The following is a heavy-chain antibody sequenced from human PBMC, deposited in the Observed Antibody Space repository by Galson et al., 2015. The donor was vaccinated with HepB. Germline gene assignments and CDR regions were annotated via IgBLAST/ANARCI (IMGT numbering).Heavy chain of an antibody. D-gene: IGHD3-3*01. CDR2: FDPEDGET. J-gene: IGHJ3*02. Sequence: SVKVSCKVSGYTLTELSMHWVRQAPGKGLEWMGGFDPEDGETIYAQKFQGRVTMTEDTSTDTAYMELSSLRSEDTAVYYCATPWGFLEWGRAFDIWGQGTMVTVSS. CDR1: GYTLTELS. CDR3: ATPWGFLEWGRAFDI. V-gene: IGHV1-24*01.